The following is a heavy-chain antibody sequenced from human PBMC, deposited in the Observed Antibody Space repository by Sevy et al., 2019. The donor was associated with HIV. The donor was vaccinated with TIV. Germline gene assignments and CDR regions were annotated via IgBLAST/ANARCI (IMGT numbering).Heavy chain of an antibody. V-gene: IGHV5-51*01. J-gene: IGHJ3*02. CDR1: GYSFTSYW. CDR2: IYPGDSDT. D-gene: IGHD3-22*01. CDR3: ARRHKGYDSSGYYYVDDAFDI. Sequence: GESLKISCKGSGYSFTSYWIDWVRQMPGKGLEWMGIIYPGDSDTRYSPSFQGQVTISADKSISTAYLQWSSLKASDTAMYYCARRHKGYDSSGYYYVDDAFDIWGQGTMVTVSS.